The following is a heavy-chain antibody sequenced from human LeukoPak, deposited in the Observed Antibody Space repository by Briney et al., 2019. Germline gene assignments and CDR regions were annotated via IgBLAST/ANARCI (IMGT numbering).Heavy chain of an antibody. J-gene: IGHJ4*02. D-gene: IGHD3-3*01. CDR2: ISAYNGNT. V-gene: IGHV1-18*01. CDR1: GYTFTSYG. Sequence: ASVKVSCKASGYTFTSYGISWVRQAPGQGLEWMGWISAYNGNTNYAQELQGRVTMTTDTSTSTAYMELRSLRSDDAAVYYCARAGLITIFGVVTSYYFDYWGQGTLVTVSS. CDR3: ARAGLITIFGVVTSYYFDY.